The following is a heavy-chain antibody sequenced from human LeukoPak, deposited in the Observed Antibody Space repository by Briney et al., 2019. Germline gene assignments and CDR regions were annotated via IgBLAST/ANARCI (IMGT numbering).Heavy chain of an antibody. J-gene: IGHJ3*01. Sequence: LETLSLTCTVSGGSLSGHYWSWIRQPPGKRLEWIGYVSYSGSTKYNLSLQSRVTISIDTSKSQFSVKLTSVTSADTTLYSCARLLDNDISGDPDTFDVWGQGTTVIVSS. CDR2: VSYSGST. CDR1: GGSLSGHY. V-gene: IGHV4-59*11. D-gene: IGHD3-22*01. CDR3: ARLLDNDISGDPDTFDV.